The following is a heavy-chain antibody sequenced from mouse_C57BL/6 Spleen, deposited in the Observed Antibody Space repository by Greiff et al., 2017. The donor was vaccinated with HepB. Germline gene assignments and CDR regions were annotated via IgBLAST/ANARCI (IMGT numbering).Heavy chain of an antibody. V-gene: IGHV1-50*01. CDR3: ARSFNYYGSSPWYFDV. D-gene: IGHD1-1*01. CDR1: GYTFTSYW. Sequence: QVQLKQPGAELVKPGASVKLSCKASGYTFTSYWMQWVKQRPGQGLEWIGEIDPSDSYTNYNQKFKGKATLTVDTSSSTAYMQLSSLTSEDSAVYYCARSFNYYGSSPWYFDVWGTGTTVTVSS. CDR2: IDPSDSYT. J-gene: IGHJ1*03.